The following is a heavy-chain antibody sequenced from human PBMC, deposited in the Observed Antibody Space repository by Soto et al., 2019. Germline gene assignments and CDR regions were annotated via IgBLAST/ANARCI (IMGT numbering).Heavy chain of an antibody. Sequence: SQTLSLTCAISGDSVSSNNAAWNWIRQSTSRGLEWLGRTYYRSKWYYDYALFVKSRITVNPDTSTNQFSLQLNYVTPEETAIIFCERGGANPSSSWSFTYWGKGTLVPVPS. V-gene: IGHV6-1*01. J-gene: IGHJ4*02. D-gene: IGHD6-13*01. CDR1: GDSVSSNNAA. CDR2: TYYRSKWYY. CDR3: ERGGANPSSSWSFTY.